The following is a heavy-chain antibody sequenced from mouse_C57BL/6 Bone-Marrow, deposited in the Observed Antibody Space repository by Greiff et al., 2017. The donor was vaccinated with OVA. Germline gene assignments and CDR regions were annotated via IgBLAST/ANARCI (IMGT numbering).Heavy chain of an antibody. CDR1: GYTFTSYW. CDR3: ATITTVVAGDYLDD. CDR2: IDPSDSYP. Sequence: VQLQQPGAELVTPGASVKLSCKASGYTFTSYWMHWVKQRPGQGLEWLGEIDPSDSYPNYNQKFKGKSTLTVDKSSSTAYMQLSSLTSEDSAVYYCATITTVVAGDYLDDWGQGTTLTVSS. J-gene: IGHJ2*01. D-gene: IGHD1-1*01. V-gene: IGHV1-69*01.